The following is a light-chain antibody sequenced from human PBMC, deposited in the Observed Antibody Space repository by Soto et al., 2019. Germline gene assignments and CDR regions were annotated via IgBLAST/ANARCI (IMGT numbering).Light chain of an antibody. Sequence: DTVMTQSPLSLPVTPGEPASISRRSSQSLVHSNGYNYLDWYLQKPGQSPQILIYLGSNRDSGVPDRFSGSGSGTDFTLKISRVEAEDVAVYYCMQGTHSPWTFGQGTKVDIK. CDR2: LGS. CDR1: QSLVHSNGYNY. J-gene: IGKJ1*01. V-gene: IGKV2-28*01. CDR3: MQGTHSPWT.